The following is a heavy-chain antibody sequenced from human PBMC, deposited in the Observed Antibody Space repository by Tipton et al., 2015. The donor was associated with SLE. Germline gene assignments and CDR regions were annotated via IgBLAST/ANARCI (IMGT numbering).Heavy chain of an antibody. Sequence: QLVQSGAEVKKPGESLKISCKASGYSFTNYWIGWVRQMPGKGLEWMGIIYPDDSHTTYNPPFQGQVTISADESISTAYLLWSRLKASDTAIYFCARHSRSYCSSTTCPQRYWGQGALVTVSS. CDR3: ARHSRSYCSSTTCPQRY. V-gene: IGHV5-51*01. CDR2: IYPDDSHT. J-gene: IGHJ4*02. D-gene: IGHD2-2*01. CDR1: GYSFTNYW.